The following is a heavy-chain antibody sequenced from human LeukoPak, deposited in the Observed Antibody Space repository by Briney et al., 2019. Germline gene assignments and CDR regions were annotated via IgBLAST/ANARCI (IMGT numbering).Heavy chain of an antibody. D-gene: IGHD6-19*01. CDR2: ISWNSGSI. Sequence: GGSLRLSCAASGFTFDDYAMHWVRQAPGKGLEWVSGISWNSGSIGYADSVKGRLTISRDNAKNSLYLQMNSLRAEDTALYYCAKTTYSSGWHGFDYWGQGTLVTVSS. J-gene: IGHJ4*02. CDR3: AKTTYSSGWHGFDY. CDR1: GFTFDDYA. V-gene: IGHV3-9*01.